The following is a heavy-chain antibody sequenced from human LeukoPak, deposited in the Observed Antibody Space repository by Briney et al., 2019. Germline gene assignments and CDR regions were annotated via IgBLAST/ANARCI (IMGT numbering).Heavy chain of an antibody. CDR3: ARSTFGGIIVIGDY. J-gene: IGHJ4*02. Sequence: PGRSLRLSCAASGFIFSSHGMYWVRQAPGKGLEWVAVISYDGSSEYYADSVQGRFIISRDNSKNTLFLQMNSLRPEDTAVYYCARSTFGGIIVIGDYWGQGTLVTVS. D-gene: IGHD3-16*02. CDR2: ISYDGSSE. CDR1: GFIFSSHG. V-gene: IGHV3-30*03.